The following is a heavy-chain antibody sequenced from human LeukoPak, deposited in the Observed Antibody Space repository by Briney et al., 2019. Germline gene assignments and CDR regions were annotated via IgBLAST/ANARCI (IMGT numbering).Heavy chain of an antibody. CDR1: GGSISSGGYY. D-gene: IGHD6-6*01. Sequence: QTLSLTCTVSGGSISSGGYYWSWIRQHPGKGLEWIGYIYYSGSTYYNPSLKSRVTISVDTSKNQFSLKLSSVTAADTAVYYCARGGGGGGYSSSWGFDYWGQGTLVTVSS. CDR3: ARGGGGGGYSSSWGFDY. V-gene: IGHV4-31*03. J-gene: IGHJ4*02. CDR2: IYYSGST.